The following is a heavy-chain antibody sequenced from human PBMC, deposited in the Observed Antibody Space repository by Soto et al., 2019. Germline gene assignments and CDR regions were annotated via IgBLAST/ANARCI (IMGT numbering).Heavy chain of an antibody. D-gene: IGHD1-26*01. CDR3: ARALRELNGEFDY. V-gene: IGHV1-69*13. J-gene: IGHJ4*02. CDR2: IIPIFGTA. CDR1: GDGLSGYL. Sequence: SPLKRARKASGDGLSGYLSSWGLITPGQGLEWMGGIIPIFGTANYAQKFQGRVTITADESTSTAYMELSSLRSEDTAVYYCARALRELNGEFDYWGQGTLVTVSS.